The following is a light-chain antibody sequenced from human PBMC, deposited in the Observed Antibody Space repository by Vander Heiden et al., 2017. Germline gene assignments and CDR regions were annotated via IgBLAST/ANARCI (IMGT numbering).Light chain of an antibody. CDR2: LGS. Sequence: IVMTQSPLSLPVTPGEPASISCRSSQSLLHSNGYNYLDWYLQKPGQSPQLLIYLGSNRVSGVPDRFSGSGSGTDFTLKISRVEAEDVGVYYCMQALQTPWTFGQGTKVEIK. J-gene: IGKJ1*01. CDR1: QSLLHSNGYNY. CDR3: MQALQTPWT. V-gene: IGKV2-28*01.